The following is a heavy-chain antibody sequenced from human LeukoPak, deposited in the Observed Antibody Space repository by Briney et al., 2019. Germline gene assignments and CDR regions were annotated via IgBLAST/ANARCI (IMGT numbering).Heavy chain of an antibody. V-gene: IGHV4-4*09. Sequence: PSETLSLTCTVSGGSISSYYWSWIRQPPGKGLEWIGYIYTSGSTNYNPSLKSRVTISVDTSKNQFSLKLSSVTAADTAVYYCARNVYDFWSGYFYYMDVWAKGPRSPSP. D-gene: IGHD3-3*01. CDR1: GGSISSYY. CDR2: IYTSGST. CDR3: ARNVYDFWSGYFYYMDV. J-gene: IGHJ6*03.